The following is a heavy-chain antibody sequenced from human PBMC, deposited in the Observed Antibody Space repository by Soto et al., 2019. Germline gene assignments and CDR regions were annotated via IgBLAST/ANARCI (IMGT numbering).Heavy chain of an antibody. J-gene: IGHJ6*02. CDR3: AREVRLRRSYYYGMDV. CDR1: GGTFSSYA. CDR2: IIPIFGTA. D-gene: IGHD4-17*01. Sequence: SVKVSCKASGGTFSSYAISWVRQAPGQGLEWMGGIIPIFGTADYAQKFQGRVTITADESTSTAYMELSSLRSEDTAVYYCAREVRLRRSYYYGMDVWGQGTTVTVSS. V-gene: IGHV1-69*13.